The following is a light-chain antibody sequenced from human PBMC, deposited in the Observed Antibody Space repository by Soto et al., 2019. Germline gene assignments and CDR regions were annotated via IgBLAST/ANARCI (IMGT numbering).Light chain of an antibody. Sequence: EIVLTQSPGTLSLSPGERATLSCRASQSVSSSYLAWYQQKPGQAPRLLIYGASSRATGIPDRFSGSGSGTEFTLAISRLAPEDFAVDYCQQYGSSPPRTFGQGNKVEIQ. CDR3: QQYGSSPPRT. CDR2: GAS. J-gene: IGKJ1*01. V-gene: IGKV3-20*01. CDR1: QSVSSSY.